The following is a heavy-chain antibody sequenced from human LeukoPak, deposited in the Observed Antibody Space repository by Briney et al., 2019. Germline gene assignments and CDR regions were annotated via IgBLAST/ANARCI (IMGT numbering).Heavy chain of an antibody. CDR1: GGSISSYY. D-gene: IGHD3-22*01. V-gene: IGHV4-59*08. J-gene: IGHJ2*01. Sequence: SETLSLTCTVSGGSISSYYWSWIRQPPGKGLEWIGYIYYSGSTNYNPSLKSRVTISVDTSKNQFSLKLSSVTAADTAVYYCARRRLDSNYYDSSGFPNNWYFDLWGRGTLVTVSS. CDR2: IYYSGST. CDR3: ARRRLDSNYYDSSGFPNNWYFDL.